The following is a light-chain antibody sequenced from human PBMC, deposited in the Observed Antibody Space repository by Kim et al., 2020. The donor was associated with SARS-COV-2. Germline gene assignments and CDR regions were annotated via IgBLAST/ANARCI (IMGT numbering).Light chain of an antibody. CDR3: QQYKSYPWT. J-gene: IGKJ1*01. CDR1: RNIATW. V-gene: IGKV1-5*03. CDR2: KAS. Sequence: GDSVTSTGRTRRNIATWVAWYQQKPGEAPRLLIYKASNLKSGVPSRFSGSGSGTEFTLTTDSLQADDLATYYCQQYKSYPWTFGQGTKLEIK.